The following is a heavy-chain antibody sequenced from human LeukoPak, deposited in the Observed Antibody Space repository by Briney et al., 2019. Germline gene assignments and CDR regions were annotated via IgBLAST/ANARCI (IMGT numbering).Heavy chain of an antibody. D-gene: IGHD5-24*01. V-gene: IGHV1-46*01. Sequence: GASVKVSCKASGYTFTSYYMHWVRQAPGQGLEWMGIINPSGGSTGYAQKFQGRVTMTRDTSTSTVYMELSSLRSGDTAVYYCARRQPWGRDGYHGGFDYWGQGTLVTVSS. CDR1: GYTFTSYY. CDR2: INPSGGST. J-gene: IGHJ4*02. CDR3: ARRQPWGRDGYHGGFDY.